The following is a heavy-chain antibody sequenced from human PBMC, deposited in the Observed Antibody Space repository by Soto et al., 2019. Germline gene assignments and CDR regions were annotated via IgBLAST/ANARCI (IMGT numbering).Heavy chain of an antibody. D-gene: IGHD1-1*01. CDR3: ARSRVLERRVVLDY. V-gene: IGHV1-3*01. CDR1: GYTFTSYA. J-gene: IGHJ4*02. CDR2: INAGNGNT. Sequence: QVQLVQSGAEVKKPGASVKVSCKASGYTFTSYAMHWVRQAPGQRLEWMGWINAGNGNTKYSQKFQGRVTITRDTSASTAYMELSSLRSADTAVYYCARSRVLERRVVLDYWGQGTLVTVSS.